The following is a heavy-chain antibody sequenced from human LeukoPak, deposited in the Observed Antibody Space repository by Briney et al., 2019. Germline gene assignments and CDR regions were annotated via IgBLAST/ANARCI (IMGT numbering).Heavy chain of an antibody. CDR1: GFTFSSNS. D-gene: IGHD3-3*01. J-gene: IGHJ4*02. V-gene: IGHV3-21*01. Sequence: KPGGSLRLSCAASGFTFSSNSMNWVRQAPGKGLEWVSSISSSSYIYYADSVKGRFTISRDNAKNSLYLQMNSLRAEDTAVYYCAREGTDTIFGVVMENYFDYWGQGTLVTVSS. CDR3: AREGTDTIFGVVMENYFDY. CDR2: ISSSSYI.